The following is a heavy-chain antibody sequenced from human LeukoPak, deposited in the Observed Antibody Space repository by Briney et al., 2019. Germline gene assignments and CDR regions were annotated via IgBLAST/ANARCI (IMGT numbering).Heavy chain of an antibody. CDR3: ARGGRDYHDSSGFY. D-gene: IGHD3-22*01. CDR1: GYTFITYY. J-gene: IGHJ4*02. CDR2: INPSGGGT. V-gene: IGHV1-46*01. Sequence: GASVKVSCKASGYTFITYYIHWVRQAPGQGLEWMGVINPSGGGTSYAQKFQGRVRMTRDTSTRTVYMELYSLRSEDTAVYYCARGGRDYHDSSGFYWGQGTLVTVSS.